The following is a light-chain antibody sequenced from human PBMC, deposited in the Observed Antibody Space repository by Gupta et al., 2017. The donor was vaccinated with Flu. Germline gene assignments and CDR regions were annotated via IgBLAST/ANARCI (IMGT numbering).Light chain of an antibody. Sequence: SLGESATIKCKFSQSVLSSSNNNSCLAWYQQKPGQPPKLLIFWASTRESGVPERFSGSGSGTDFSLTISSLQAEDVAVYYCQQCYRTPLTFGGGTKVEIK. CDR2: WAS. J-gene: IGKJ4*01. CDR3: QQCYRTPLT. CDR1: QSVLSSSNNNSC. V-gene: IGKV4-1*01.